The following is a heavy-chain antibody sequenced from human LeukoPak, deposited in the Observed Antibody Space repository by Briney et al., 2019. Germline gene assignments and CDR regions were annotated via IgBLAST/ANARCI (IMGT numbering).Heavy chain of an antibody. J-gene: IGHJ6*04. CDR3: ARRIAAAPGLESYGMDV. CDR1: GFTFSDYY. D-gene: IGHD6-13*01. CDR2: ISSSGSTI. V-gene: IGHV3-11*01. Sequence: PGGSLRLSCAASGFTFSDYYMSWIRQAPGNGLEWVSYISSSGSTIYYADSVKGRFTISRDNAKNSLYLQMNSLRAEDTAVYYCARRIAAAPGLESYGMDVWGKGTTVTVSS.